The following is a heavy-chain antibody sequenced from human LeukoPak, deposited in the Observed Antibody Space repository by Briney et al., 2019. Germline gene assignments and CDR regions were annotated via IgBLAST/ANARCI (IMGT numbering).Heavy chain of an antibody. CDR2: IQRDGSDK. CDR3: AKYDSGHSLDY. Sequence: RTGGSLRLSCVASGFTFSGYWMSWVRQAPGKGLEWVAKIQRDGSDKEYVDSVKGRFGISRDNAKNSLFLQMNSLRAEDTAIYFCAKYDSGHSLDYWGQGTLVIVSS. CDR1: GFTFSGYW. D-gene: IGHD4-23*01. J-gene: IGHJ4*02. V-gene: IGHV3-7*03.